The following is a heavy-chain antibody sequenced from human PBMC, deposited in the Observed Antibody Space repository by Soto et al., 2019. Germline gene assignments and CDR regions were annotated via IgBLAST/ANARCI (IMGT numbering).Heavy chain of an antibody. D-gene: IGHD3-9*01. J-gene: IGHJ5*02. CDR3: ARVSILTGTYWFDP. CDR1: GGSISSYY. V-gene: IGHV4-59*01. CDR2: IYYSGST. Sequence: PSETLSLTCTVSGGSISSYYWSWIRQPPGKGLEWIGYIYYSGSTNYNPSLKSRVTISVDTSKNQFSLKLSSVTAADTAVYYCARVSILTGTYWFDPWGQGTLVTVSS.